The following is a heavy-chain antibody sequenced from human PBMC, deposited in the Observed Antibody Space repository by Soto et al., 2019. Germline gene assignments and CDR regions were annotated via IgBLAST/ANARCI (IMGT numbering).Heavy chain of an antibody. J-gene: IGHJ3*02. Sequence: GGSLRLSCAASGFTLSGYYMHWVRQAPGKGLEWVSDIYSDESNTRYADSVKGRFTISGDNAKNTLYLQMNSLRAEDTAVYYCVREWSAFDIWGQGTMVTVSS. V-gene: IGHV3-74*01. CDR1: GFTLSGYY. CDR3: VREWSAFDI. D-gene: IGHD2-15*01. CDR2: IYSDESNT.